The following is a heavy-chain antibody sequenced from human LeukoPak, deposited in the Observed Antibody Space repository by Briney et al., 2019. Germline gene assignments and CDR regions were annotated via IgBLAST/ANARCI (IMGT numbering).Heavy chain of an antibody. CDR1: GFTFSSYS. CDR3: ARGSWPNDAFDI. V-gene: IGHV3-21*01. Sequence: PGGSLRLSCAASGFTFSSYSMNWVRQAPGKGLEWVSSISSSSSYIYYADSVKGRFTISRDNAKNSLYLQMNSLRAEDTAVYYCARGSWPNDAFDIWGQGTMVTVSS. CDR2: ISSSSSYI. J-gene: IGHJ3*02.